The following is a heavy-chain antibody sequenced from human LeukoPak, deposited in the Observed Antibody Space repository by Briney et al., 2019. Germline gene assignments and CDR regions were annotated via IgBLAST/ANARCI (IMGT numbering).Heavy chain of an antibody. Sequence: PGESLKISCKGSGYSFTSYWIGWVRQMPGKGLEWMGIIYPGDSDTRYSPSFQGQVTISADKSISTAHLQWSSLKASDTAMYYCARQDQAAAGTGIAFDIWGQGTMVTVSS. CDR2: IYPGDSDT. V-gene: IGHV5-51*01. CDR3: ARQDQAAAGTGIAFDI. CDR1: GYSFTSYW. J-gene: IGHJ3*02. D-gene: IGHD6-13*01.